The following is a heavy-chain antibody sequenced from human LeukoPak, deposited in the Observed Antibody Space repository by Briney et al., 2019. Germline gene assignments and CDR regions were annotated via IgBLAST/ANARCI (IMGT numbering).Heavy chain of an antibody. CDR3: ARDQDSSSSGDY. V-gene: IGHV1-69*04. Sequence: SSVKVSCKASGCTFSSYAISWVRQAPGQGLEWMGRIIPIFGIANYAQKFQGRVTITADKSTSTAYMELSSLRTEDTAVYYCARDQDSSSSGDYWGQGTLVTVSS. CDR2: IIPIFGIA. CDR1: GCTFSSYA. J-gene: IGHJ4*02. D-gene: IGHD6-13*01.